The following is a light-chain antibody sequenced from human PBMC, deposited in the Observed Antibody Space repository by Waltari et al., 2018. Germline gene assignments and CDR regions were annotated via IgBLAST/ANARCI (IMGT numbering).Light chain of an antibody. Sequence: QSALTQPASVSGSPGQSITISCTGTSSDAGGYNYVFWYQQHPGKAPKLMIYDVSNRPSGVSNRFSGSKSGNTASLTISGLQAEDEADYYCSSYTSSSTLVFGGGTKLTVL. J-gene: IGLJ2*01. V-gene: IGLV2-14*01. CDR3: SSYTSSSTLV. CDR2: DVS. CDR1: SSDAGGYNY.